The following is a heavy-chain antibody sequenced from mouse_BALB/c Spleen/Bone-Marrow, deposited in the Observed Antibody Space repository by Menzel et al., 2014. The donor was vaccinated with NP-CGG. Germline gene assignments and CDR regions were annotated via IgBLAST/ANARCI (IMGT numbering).Heavy chain of an antibody. J-gene: IGHJ3*01. CDR1: GFDFSGFW. D-gene: IGHD2-3*01. CDR3: ARLGYYGGFAY. Sequence: EVKVIESGGGLVQPGGSLKLSCAASGFDFSGFWMGWVRQAPGKGLEWIGEINPDSSTINYTPSLKDRFIISRDNAKNTLYLQMSKVRSEDTALYYCARLGYYGGFAYWGQWTLVTVSA. V-gene: IGHV4-1*02. CDR2: INPDSSTI.